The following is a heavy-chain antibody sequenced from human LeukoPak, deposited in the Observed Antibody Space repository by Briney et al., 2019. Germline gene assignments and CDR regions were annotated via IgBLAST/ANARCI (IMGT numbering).Heavy chain of an antibody. V-gene: IGHV3-23*01. CDR2: ITNSGENT. CDR3: AKGRGFRVWDPWDN. J-gene: IGHJ4*02. CDR1: GFTSRNYW. Sequence: GGSLRLSCALSGFTSRNYWMAWVREAPGKGLEWVSGITNSGENTYYADSVKGRFTISRDNSKNTLFLEMNSLRVEDTAVYYCAKGRGFRVWDPWDNWGQGTLITVSS. D-gene: IGHD3-16*01.